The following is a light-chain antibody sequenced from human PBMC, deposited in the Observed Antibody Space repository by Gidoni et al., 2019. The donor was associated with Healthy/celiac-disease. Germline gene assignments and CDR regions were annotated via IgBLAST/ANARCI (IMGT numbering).Light chain of an antibody. V-gene: IGKV3-11*01. CDR2: DAS. J-gene: IGKJ4*01. CDR3: QQRSNWPLT. CDR1: QSVSSY. Sequence: IVLSQSPATLSLSPGARATLSCRPSQSVSSYLAWYQQKPGQAPRLLIYDASNRATGIPARFSGSGSGTDFTLTISSLEPEDFAVYYCQQRSNWPLTFGGGTKVEIK.